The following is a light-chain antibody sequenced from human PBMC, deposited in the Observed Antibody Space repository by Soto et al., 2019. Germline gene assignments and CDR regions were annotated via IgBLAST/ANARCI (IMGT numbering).Light chain of an antibody. CDR3: TSYRTGGTLL. J-gene: IGLJ2*01. CDR2: DVT. CDR1: SSDVGYYNF. V-gene: IGLV2-14*03. Sequence: QSALTQPASVSGSPGQSITISCTGTSSDVGYYNFVSWHRQHPGKAPKLLIYDVTNRPSGVSSRFSGSKSGNTASLTISGLQAEDEADYYCTSYRTGGTLLFGGGTKLTVL.